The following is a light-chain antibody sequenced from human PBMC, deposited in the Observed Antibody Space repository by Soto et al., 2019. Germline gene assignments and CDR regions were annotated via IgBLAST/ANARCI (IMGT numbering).Light chain of an antibody. CDR3: QQRSLWPLT. CDR1: QSVSNH. CDR2: DAS. J-gene: IGKJ4*01. Sequence: EVVLTQSPSTLSLSPGERATLSCRATQSVSNHLAWYQHRPGQAPRLLIYDASNRATDIPARFSGSGSGTVFTLTSSGPEPEDSALYYCQQRSLWPLTFGGGTKVDIK. V-gene: IGKV3-11*01.